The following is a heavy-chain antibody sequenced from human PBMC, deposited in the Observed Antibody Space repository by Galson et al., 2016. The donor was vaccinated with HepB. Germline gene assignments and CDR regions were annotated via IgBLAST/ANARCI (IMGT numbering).Heavy chain of an antibody. CDR2: VTHTGNT. Sequence: SETLSLTCSVYGGSFTSYSWSWIRQPPGKGLEWIGEVTHTGNTTHNPSIASRLTMAIDTSKNQFSLRLRSVTAADTAVYYCAREDWYFDVWGRGTQVTVSS. J-gene: IGHJ2*01. V-gene: IGHV4-34*01. CDR3: AREDWYFDV. CDR1: GGSFTSYS.